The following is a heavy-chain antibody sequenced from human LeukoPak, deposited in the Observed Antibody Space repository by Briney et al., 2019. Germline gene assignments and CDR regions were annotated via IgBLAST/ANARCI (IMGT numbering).Heavy chain of an antibody. J-gene: IGHJ5*02. Sequence: GESLKISCKGSGYSFTSYWIGWVRQMPGKGLEWMGIIYPGDSDTRYSPSFQGQVTISVDNSISTAYLQWSSLKASDTAMYYCVRQSLRGSTWNWFDPWGQGTLVIVSS. CDR2: IYPGDSDT. D-gene: IGHD2/OR15-2a*01. V-gene: IGHV5-51*01. CDR3: VRQSLRGSTWNWFDP. CDR1: GYSFTSYW.